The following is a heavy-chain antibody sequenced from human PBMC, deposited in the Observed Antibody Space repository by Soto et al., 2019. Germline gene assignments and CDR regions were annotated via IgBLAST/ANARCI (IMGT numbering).Heavy chain of an antibody. D-gene: IGHD6-6*01. Sequence: EVQLVESGGGLVQPGGSLRLSCAASGFTFSSYWMSCVRQAPGKGLEWVANIKQDGSEKYYVDSVKGRFTISRDNAKNSLYLQRNSLRDEDTAVYYWAGNGSIASRRAGGGMDVWGQGTTVTVS. CDR3: AGNGSIASRRAGGGMDV. CDR1: GFTFSSYW. CDR2: IKQDGSEK. V-gene: IGHV3-7*01. J-gene: IGHJ6*02.